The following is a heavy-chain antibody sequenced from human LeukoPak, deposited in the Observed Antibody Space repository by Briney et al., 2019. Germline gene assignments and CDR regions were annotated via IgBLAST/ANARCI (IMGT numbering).Heavy chain of an antibody. CDR1: GFTFSSYN. CDR2: INDLGTAT. V-gene: IGHV3-74*01. CDR3: ASVFDS. Sequence: PGGSLRLSCAASGFTFSSYNMNWVRQAPGKGLEWVSGINDLGTATYYADSVKGRFTISRDDAKNTVSLQMNSLSAEDTAVYYCASVFDSWGQGFLVTVSS. J-gene: IGHJ4*02.